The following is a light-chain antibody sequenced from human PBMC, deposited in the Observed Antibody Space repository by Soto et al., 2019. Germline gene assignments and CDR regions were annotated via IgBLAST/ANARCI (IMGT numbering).Light chain of an antibody. Sequence: QSVLAQPPSASGSPGQSVTISCIGTSSDVGGYNYVSWYQQHPGKAPKLMIYEVSKRPSGVPDRFSGSKSGNTASLIVSGLQAEDEADYYCSSYAASNNLGVFGGGTKVTVL. V-gene: IGLV2-8*01. CDR2: EVS. CDR1: SSDVGGYNY. CDR3: SSYAASNNLGV. J-gene: IGLJ2*01.